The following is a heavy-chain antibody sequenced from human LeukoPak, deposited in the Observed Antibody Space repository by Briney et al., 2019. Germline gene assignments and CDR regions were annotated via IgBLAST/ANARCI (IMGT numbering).Heavy chain of an antibody. CDR3: ARGRWFGELFLDY. CDR1: VFSLSTGGMC. J-gene: IGHJ4*02. Sequence: GPMRVNRTQTLTLTCTFSVFSLSTGGMCVSWIRPPPGKALEWLALMDWDDDKYYSTPLKTRLTISKDTSKNQVVLKMTNMDPVDTATYYCARGRWFGELFLDYWGQGNLVTVSS. CDR2: MDWDDDK. D-gene: IGHD3-10*01. V-gene: IGHV2-70*01.